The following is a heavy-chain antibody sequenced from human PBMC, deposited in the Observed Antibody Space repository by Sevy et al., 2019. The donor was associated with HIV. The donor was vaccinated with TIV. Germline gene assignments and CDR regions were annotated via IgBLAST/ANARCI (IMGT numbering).Heavy chain of an antibody. CDR2: MFYRGGT. J-gene: IGHJ4*02. CDR1: GDSVSSDNYY. CDR3: ARLSAVSRSYNFDY. V-gene: IGHV4-61*01. Sequence: SETLSLTCTVSGDSVSSDNYYWNWIRQPPGKGLEWIGYMFYRGGTNYYPSLKSRVTISVDTSKNQFSLKLNSVTAADTAVYYCARLSAVSRSYNFDYWGQGTLVTVSS. D-gene: IGHD4-4*01.